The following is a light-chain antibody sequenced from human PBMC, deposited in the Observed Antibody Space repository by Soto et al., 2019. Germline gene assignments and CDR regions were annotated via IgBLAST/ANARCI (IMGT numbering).Light chain of an antibody. J-gene: IGKJ4*01. Sequence: EIVMTQSPDTLSVSPGEKATLSCRASQSVRSNLAWYQQKPGQAPRLLIFGASTGATGVPARFSGGGSETAFTLAINGLQSEDFATSYCQQYSDWPLTFGGGTKVES. CDR1: QSVRSN. CDR2: GAS. CDR3: QQYSDWPLT. V-gene: IGKV3-15*01.